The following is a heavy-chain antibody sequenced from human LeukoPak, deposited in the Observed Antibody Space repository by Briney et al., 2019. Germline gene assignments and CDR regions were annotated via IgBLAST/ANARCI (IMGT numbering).Heavy chain of an antibody. D-gene: IGHD6-13*01. Sequence: PGGSLRLSCAASGFTFCSYAMMGVAQAPGKGLEGGSVISSSGCTTYYSDCVKGRFIISRANSKHTLYLQMNSLRAEYTAVYYCARDPARAAGTFYFDYWGQGTLVTVSS. CDR1: GFTFCSYA. CDR2: ISSSGCTT. V-gene: IGHV3-23*01. J-gene: IGHJ4*02. CDR3: ARDPARAAGTFYFDY.